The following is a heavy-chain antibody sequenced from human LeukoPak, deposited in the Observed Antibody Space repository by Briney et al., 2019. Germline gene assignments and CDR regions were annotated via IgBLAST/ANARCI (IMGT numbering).Heavy chain of an antibody. CDR2: IYYSGST. D-gene: IGHD5-12*01. V-gene: IGHV4-39*07. Sequence: WVRQAPGKGLEWIGSIYYSGSTYYNPSLKSRVTISVDTSKNQFSLKLSSVTAADTAVYYCARGIVATDENYWGQGTLVTVSS. CDR3: ARGIVATDENY. J-gene: IGHJ4*02.